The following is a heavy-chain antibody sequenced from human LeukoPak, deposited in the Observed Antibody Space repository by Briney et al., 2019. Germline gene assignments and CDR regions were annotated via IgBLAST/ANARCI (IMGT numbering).Heavy chain of an antibody. D-gene: IGHD3-3*01. Sequence: GGSLRLSCAASGFTFSSCGMHWVREAPGKGLEWVAVISYDGSNKYYADSVKGRFTISRDNSKNTLYLQMNSLRAEDTAVYYCAKDSTNYDFWSGYTNYYYFDYWGQGTLVTVSS. CDR2: ISYDGSNK. CDR3: AKDSTNYDFWSGYTNYYYFDY. V-gene: IGHV3-30*18. J-gene: IGHJ4*02. CDR1: GFTFSSCG.